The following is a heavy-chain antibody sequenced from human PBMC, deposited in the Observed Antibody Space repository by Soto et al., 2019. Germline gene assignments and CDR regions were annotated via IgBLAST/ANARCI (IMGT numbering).Heavy chain of an antibody. D-gene: IGHD3-3*01. J-gene: IGHJ4*02. CDR3: AKDWARITIFGVVLD. CDR2: ISGSGGST. CDR1: GFTFSSYA. V-gene: IGHV3-23*01. Sequence: EVQLLESGGGLVQPGGSLRLSCAASGFTFSSYAMSWVRQAPGKGLEWVSAISGSGGSTYYADSVKGRFTISRDNSKNTLYLQMNSLRAEDTAVYYFAKDWARITIFGVVLDWGQGTLVTVSS.